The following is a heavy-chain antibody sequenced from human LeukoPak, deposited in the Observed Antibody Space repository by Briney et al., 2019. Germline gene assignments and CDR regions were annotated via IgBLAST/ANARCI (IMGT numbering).Heavy chain of an antibody. D-gene: IGHD3-22*01. CDR1: GGSISGYY. J-gene: IGHJ4*02. V-gene: IGHV4-59*01. Sequence: PSETLSLTCTVSGGSISGYYWSWIRQPPGKGLEWIGYIYYSGSTNYNPSLKSRVTISVDTSKNQFSLKLSSVTAADTAVYYCARVRSYYYDSSGYYFDYWGQGTLVTVSS. CDR3: ARVRSYYYDSSGYYFDY. CDR2: IYYSGST.